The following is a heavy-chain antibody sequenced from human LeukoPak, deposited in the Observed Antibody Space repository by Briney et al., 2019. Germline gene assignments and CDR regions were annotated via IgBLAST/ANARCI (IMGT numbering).Heavy chain of an antibody. Sequence: PGGSLRLSCAAAGFTFSHYGMHWVRQAPGKGLEWVAVIWSDGTNQYYADSVKGRFTISRDDSGNTVYLQMNSLRPEDTGVYYCAEDAQRGFDYSNSLESWGQGTPVTVST. J-gene: IGHJ5*01. CDR3: AEDAQRGFDYSNSLES. CDR2: IWSDGTNQ. V-gene: IGHV3-33*06. D-gene: IGHD4-11*01. CDR1: GFTFSHYG.